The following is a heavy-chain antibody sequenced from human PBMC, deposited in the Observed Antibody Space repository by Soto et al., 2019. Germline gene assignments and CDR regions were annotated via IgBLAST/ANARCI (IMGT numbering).Heavy chain of an antibody. J-gene: IGHJ4*02. CDR1: GGSINNHY. Sequence: HVHLQESGPGLVKPSETLSLTCSVSGGSINNHYWSWIRQPPGKGLEWIGYVYYTGSTNYNPSLKSRVTMSVDTSKNQFSLNLTSLTAADTAIYYCARANWYSEYWGQGTLVTVSS. CDR2: VYYTGST. D-gene: IGHD7-27*01. V-gene: IGHV4-59*11. CDR3: ARANWYSEY.